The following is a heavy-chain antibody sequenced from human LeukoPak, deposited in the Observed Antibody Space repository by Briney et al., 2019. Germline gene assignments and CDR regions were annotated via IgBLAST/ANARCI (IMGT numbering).Heavy chain of an antibody. J-gene: IGHJ4*02. CDR2: ISLTGET. CDR1: GGSISSTNW. Sequence: SETLSLTCDVSGGSISSTNWWSWVRQPPGQGLERIGEISLTGETNYNPSLNGRVTMSLDKSRNQLSLKLTSVTAADTAIYYCSRESGAFCPFGYWGQGTLVTVPP. D-gene: IGHD1-26*01. CDR3: SRESGAFCPFGY. V-gene: IGHV4-4*02.